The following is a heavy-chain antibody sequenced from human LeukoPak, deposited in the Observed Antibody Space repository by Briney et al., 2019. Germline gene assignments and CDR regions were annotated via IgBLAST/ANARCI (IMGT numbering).Heavy chain of an antibody. CDR2: ISYDGSNK. J-gene: IGHJ6*02. CDR1: GFTFSSYG. V-gene: IGHV3-30*18. Sequence: GGSLRLSCAASGFTFSSYGMHWVRQAPGKGLEWVAVISYDGSNKYYADSVKGRFTISRDNSKNTLYLQMNSLRAEDTAVYYRAKDSDTAMVTLYYYYYGMDVWGQGTTVTVSS. D-gene: IGHD5-18*01. CDR3: AKDSDTAMVTLYYYYYGMDV.